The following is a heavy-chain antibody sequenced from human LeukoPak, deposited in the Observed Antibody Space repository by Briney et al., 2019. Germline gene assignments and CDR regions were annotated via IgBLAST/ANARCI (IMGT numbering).Heavy chain of an antibody. CDR2: TYYRSNWYN. Sequence: SQTLSLTCAISGDSVSSNSAAWNWIRQSPSRGLEWLGRTYYRSNWYNDYAVSVSSRITDNPDTSKNQFSMHLSSVTPQDPAVYFCSRGTHWFDSWGQGTLVTVSS. CDR3: SRGTHWFDS. CDR1: GDSVSSNSAA. D-gene: IGHD1-7*01. J-gene: IGHJ5*01. V-gene: IGHV6-1*01.